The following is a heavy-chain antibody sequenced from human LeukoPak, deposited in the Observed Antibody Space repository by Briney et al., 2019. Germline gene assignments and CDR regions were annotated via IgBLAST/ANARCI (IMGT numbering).Heavy chain of an antibody. J-gene: IGHJ6*03. CDR2: INHSGST. CDR1: GGSFSAYH. V-gene: IGHV4-34*01. CDR3: ARVPRGYCSGTDCYGYYYYMDV. Sequence: SETLSLTCGVYGGSFSAYHWSWIRQPPGKGLEWIGEINHSGSTNYNPSLKSRVTISVDTSKKQFSLKMSYVTAADTAVYYCARVPRGYCSGTDCYGYYYYMDVWGKGTTVTVSS. D-gene: IGHD2-2*01.